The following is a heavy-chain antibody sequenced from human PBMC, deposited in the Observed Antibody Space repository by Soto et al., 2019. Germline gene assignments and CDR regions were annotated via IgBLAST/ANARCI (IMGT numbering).Heavy chain of an antibody. Sequence: SETLSLTCAVYGGSFSGYYWSWIRQPPGKGLEWIGEINHSGSTNYNPSLKSRVTISVDTSKNQFSLKLSSVTAADTAVYYCARGLRMYDSSGRAGGYWFDPWGQGTLVTVSS. CDR2: INHSGST. V-gene: IGHV4-34*01. J-gene: IGHJ5*02. CDR1: GGSFSGYY. D-gene: IGHD3-22*01. CDR3: ARGLRMYDSSGRAGGYWFDP.